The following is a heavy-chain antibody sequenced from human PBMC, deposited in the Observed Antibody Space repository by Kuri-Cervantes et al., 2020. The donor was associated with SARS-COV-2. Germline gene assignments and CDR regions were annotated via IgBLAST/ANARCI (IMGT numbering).Heavy chain of an antibody. CDR2: IYYSGST. CDR1: GGSISSGDYY. V-gene: IGHV4-30-4*08. J-gene: IGHJ6*03. Sequence: SETLSLTCTVSGGSISSGDYYWSWIRQPPGKGLEWIGYIYYSGSTYYNPSLKSRVTISVDTSKNQFSLKLSSVTAADTAVYYCAKTPIGAHFTFYCMDVWGKGTTVTVSS. CDR3: AKTPIGAHFTFYCMDV. D-gene: IGHD2/OR15-2a*01.